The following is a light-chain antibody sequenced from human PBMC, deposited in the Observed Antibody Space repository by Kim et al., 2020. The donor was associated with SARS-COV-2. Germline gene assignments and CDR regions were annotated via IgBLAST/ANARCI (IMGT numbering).Light chain of an antibody. CDR2: EDN. V-gene: IGLV6-57*03. Sequence: GKRLTITCTRSRGSIAGNYVQWYQRRPGSAPTTVIYEDNQRPSGVPDRFSGSIDSSSNSASLTISGLKTEDEADYYCQSYDSSNVVFGGGTQLTVL. CDR3: QSYDSSNVV. J-gene: IGLJ2*01. CDR1: RGSIAGNY.